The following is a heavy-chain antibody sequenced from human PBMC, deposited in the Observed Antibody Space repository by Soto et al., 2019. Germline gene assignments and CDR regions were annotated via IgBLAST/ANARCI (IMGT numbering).Heavy chain of an antibody. Sequence: GGSLRLSCAASGFTFSSYSMNWVRQAPGKGLEWVSSISSSSSYIYYADSVKGRFTISRDNAKNSLYLQMNSLRAEDTAVYYCSSLGNYYYYYMDVWGKGTTVTVSS. CDR3: SSLGNYYYYYMDV. J-gene: IGHJ6*03. V-gene: IGHV3-21*01. D-gene: IGHD1-26*01. CDR1: GFTFSSYS. CDR2: ISSSSSYI.